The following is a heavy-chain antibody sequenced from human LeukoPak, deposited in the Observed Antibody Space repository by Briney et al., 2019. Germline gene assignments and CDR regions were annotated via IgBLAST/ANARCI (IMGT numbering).Heavy chain of an antibody. Sequence: PAETLSLTCTVSGGSISSSSYYWVRLPQPPGQGLVWYGSNYYSGITYSNPALKSRASTTYNASNNQFSQKMSSVTAADTAVYYCARRYYYDSSGRAPFDCWGQGTLVTVSS. CDR3: ARRYYYDSSGRAPFDC. D-gene: IGHD3-22*01. V-gene: IGHV4-39*01. J-gene: IGHJ4*02. CDR1: GGSISSSSYY. CDR2: NYYSGIT.